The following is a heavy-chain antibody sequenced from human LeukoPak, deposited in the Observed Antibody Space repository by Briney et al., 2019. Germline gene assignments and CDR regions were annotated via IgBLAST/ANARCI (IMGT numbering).Heavy chain of an antibody. J-gene: IGHJ5*02. D-gene: IGHD6-13*01. Sequence: GGSLRLSCAASGFTFSSYGMHWVRQAPGEGLEWVAVIWYDRSNKYYADSVKGRFTISRDNSKNTLYLQMNSLRAEDTAVYYCARGAAAAGKGDWFDPWGQGTLVTVSS. CDR2: IWYDRSNK. CDR1: GFTFSSYG. V-gene: IGHV3-33*01. CDR3: ARGAAAAGKGDWFDP.